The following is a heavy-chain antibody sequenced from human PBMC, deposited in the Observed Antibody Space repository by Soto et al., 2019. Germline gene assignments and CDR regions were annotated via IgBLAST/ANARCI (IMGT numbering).Heavy chain of an antibody. CDR1: GFTFRHVW. Sequence: DVPLVESGGDLVNPGGSLRLSCAASGFTFRHVWMSWVSQAPGKGLEWVGHIKRKSDGETTEYAAPVKGRFTISRDDSKNMLFLQMNSLKTEYTAVYYCTAEQYCSSNTCPGAFDMWGQGTMVTVSS. D-gene: IGHD2-2*01. V-gene: IGHV3-15*01. CDR3: TAEQYCSSNTCPGAFDM. J-gene: IGHJ3*02. CDR2: IKRKSDGETT.